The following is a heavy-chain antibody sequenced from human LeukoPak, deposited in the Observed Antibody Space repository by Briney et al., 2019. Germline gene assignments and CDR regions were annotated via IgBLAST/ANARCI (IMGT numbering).Heavy chain of an antibody. CDR2: IYYSGST. CDR3: ARSRQYSSSWYRNWFDP. D-gene: IGHD6-13*01. V-gene: IGHV4-31*03. J-gene: IGHJ5*02. CDR1: GGSISSGGYY. Sequence: SQTLSLTCTVSGGSISSGGYYWSWIRQHPGKGLEWIGYIYYSGSTYYNPSLKSRVTISVDTSKNQFSLKLSSVTAADTAVYYCARSRQYSSSWYRNWFDPWGQGTLVTVSS.